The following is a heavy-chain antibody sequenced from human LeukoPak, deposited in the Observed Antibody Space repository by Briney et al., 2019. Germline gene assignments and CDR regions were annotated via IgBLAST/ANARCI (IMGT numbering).Heavy chain of an antibody. CDR2: IYHSGST. D-gene: IGHD3-9*01. V-gene: IGHV4-4*02. CDR3: ARDSYYDILTGYYPYNWFDP. CDR1: GGSISSSNW. Sequence: SGTLSLTCAVSGGSISSSNWWSWVRQPPGKGLEWIGEIYHSGSTNYNPSLKSRVTISVDKSKNQFSLKLSSVTAADMAVYYCARDSYYDILTGYYPYNWFDPWGQGTLVTVSS. J-gene: IGHJ5*02.